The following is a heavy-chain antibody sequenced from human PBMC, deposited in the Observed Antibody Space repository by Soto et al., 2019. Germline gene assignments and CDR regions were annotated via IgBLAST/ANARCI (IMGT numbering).Heavy chain of an antibody. CDR3: ARGPGGWYDF. Sequence: QVQLQQWGAGLLKPSETLSLTCAVYGGSFSGYYWSWIRQPPGKGLEWIGEINHSGSTNYNPSLKSRVTTSVDTSKNQFSLKLSSVTAADTAVYYCARGPGGWYDFWGQGTLVTVSS. J-gene: IGHJ5*01. V-gene: IGHV4-34*01. CDR1: GGSFSGYY. D-gene: IGHD2-15*01. CDR2: INHSGST.